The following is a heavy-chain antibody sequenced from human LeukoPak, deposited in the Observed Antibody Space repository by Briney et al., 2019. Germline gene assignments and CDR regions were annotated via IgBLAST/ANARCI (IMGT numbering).Heavy chain of an antibody. Sequence: GRSLRLSCAASGFTFSSYAMHWVRQAPGKGLEWVAVISYDGSNKYYADSVKGRFTISRDNSKNTLYLQMNSLRAEDTAVYYCARDRGWRFGEAMYAFDIWGQGTMVTVSS. D-gene: IGHD3-10*01. J-gene: IGHJ3*02. CDR1: GFTFSSYA. CDR2: ISYDGSNK. V-gene: IGHV3-30-3*01. CDR3: ARDRGWRFGEAMYAFDI.